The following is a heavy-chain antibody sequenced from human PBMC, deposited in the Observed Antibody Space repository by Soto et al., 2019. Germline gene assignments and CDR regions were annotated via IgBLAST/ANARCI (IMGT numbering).Heavy chain of an antibody. J-gene: IGHJ3*02. D-gene: IGHD2-15*01. V-gene: IGHV4-4*02. CDR2: IYHSGST. CDR3: ARRDGYCSGGSCLTDDAFDI. Sequence: SETLSLTCAVSGGSISSSNWWSWVRQPPGKGLEWIGEIYHSGSTNYNPSLKSRVTISVDKSKNQFSLKLSSVTAADTAVYYCARRDGYCSGGSCLTDDAFDIWGQGTMVTVSS. CDR1: GGSISSSNW.